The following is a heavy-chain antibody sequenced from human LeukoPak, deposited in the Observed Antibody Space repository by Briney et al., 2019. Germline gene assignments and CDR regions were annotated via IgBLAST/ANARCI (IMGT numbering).Heavy chain of an antibody. V-gene: IGHV4-59*01. CDR3: ARIGEWELPDY. Sequence: SETLSLTCTVSGDSISSYYWSWIRQPPGKGLEWIGYIHYSGSTNYNPSLKSRVTISVDTSKNQFSLKLSSVTAADTAVYYCARIGEWELPDYWGQGTLVTVSS. CDR2: IHYSGST. J-gene: IGHJ4*02. D-gene: IGHD1-26*01. CDR1: GDSISSYY.